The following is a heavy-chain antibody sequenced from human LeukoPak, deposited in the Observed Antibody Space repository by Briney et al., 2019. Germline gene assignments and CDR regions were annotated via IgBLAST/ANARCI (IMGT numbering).Heavy chain of an antibody. Sequence: GGSLRLSCAASGFTFSSYGMHWVRQAPGKGLEWVAVIWYDGSNKYYADSVKGRFTISRDNSKNTLYLQMNSLRAEDTAVYYCAREGDYGCNSIAFDIWGQGTMVTVSS. D-gene: IGHD4-23*01. CDR2: IWYDGSNK. V-gene: IGHV3-33*01. CDR1: GFTFSSYG. CDR3: AREGDYGCNSIAFDI. J-gene: IGHJ3*02.